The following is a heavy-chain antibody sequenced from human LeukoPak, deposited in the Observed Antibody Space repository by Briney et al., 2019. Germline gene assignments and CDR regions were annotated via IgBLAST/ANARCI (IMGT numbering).Heavy chain of an antibody. D-gene: IGHD5-18*01. Sequence: SETLSLTCTVSGGSINSSSYYWGWIRQPPWKGLEWIGSIFYSGNTYDNPSLKSRVTISVDTSKNQFSLKLSSVTAADTAVYYCARAGLWPNLWIDYWGQGTLVTVSS. V-gene: IGHV4-39*07. J-gene: IGHJ4*02. CDR2: IFYSGNT. CDR1: GGSINSSSYY. CDR3: ARAGLWPNLWIDY.